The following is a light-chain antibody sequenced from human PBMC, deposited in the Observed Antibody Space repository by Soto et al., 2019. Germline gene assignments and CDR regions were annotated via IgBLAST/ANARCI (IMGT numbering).Light chain of an antibody. Sequence: EIVLTQSPGTLSLSPGERATLSCRASQRVDSTHLAWYQQKAGQAPRLLIYAASTRATGIPDRFSGSASGTDFTLTISRLEPEDSAVYYCQLFGSPPLYTFGQGTKLDIK. V-gene: IGKV3-20*01. J-gene: IGKJ2*01. CDR1: QRVDSTH. CDR2: AAS. CDR3: QLFGSPPLYT.